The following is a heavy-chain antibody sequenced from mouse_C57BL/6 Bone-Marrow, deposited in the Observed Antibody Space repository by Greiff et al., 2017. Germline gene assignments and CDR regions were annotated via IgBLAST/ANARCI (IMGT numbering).Heavy chain of an antibody. CDR3: ARGCLSGDY. J-gene: IGHJ2*01. CDR2: FHPTCGST. D-gene: IGHD3-2*02. V-gene: IGHV1-64*01. CDR1: CYTFTSYW. Sequence: QVQLQQPGAELVKPGASVKLSCKASCYTFTSYWMHWVKQRPGQGLAWIGMFHPTCGSTNYNEKFKSKATLTVDKSSSTAYMQLSSLTSEDAAVYYCARGCLSGDYWGQGTTLTVAS.